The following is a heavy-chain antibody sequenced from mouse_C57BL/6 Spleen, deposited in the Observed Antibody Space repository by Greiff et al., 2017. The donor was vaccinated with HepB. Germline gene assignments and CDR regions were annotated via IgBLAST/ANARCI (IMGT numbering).Heavy chain of an antibody. J-gene: IGHJ1*03. CDR3: ARAYGSRGGYFDV. CDR2: IHPNSGST. CDR1: GYTFTSYW. V-gene: IGHV1-64*01. D-gene: IGHD1-1*01. Sequence: VQLQQPGAELVKPGASVKLSCKASGYTFTSYWMHWVKQRPGQGLEWIGMIHPNSGSTNYNEKFKSKATLTVDKSSSTAYMQLSSLTSEDSAVYYCARAYGSRGGYFDVWGTGTTVTVSS.